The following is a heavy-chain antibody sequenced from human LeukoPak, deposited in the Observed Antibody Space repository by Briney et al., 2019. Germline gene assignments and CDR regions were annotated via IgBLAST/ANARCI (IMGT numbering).Heavy chain of an antibody. J-gene: IGHJ4*02. V-gene: IGHV4-34*01. D-gene: IGHD1-26*01. CDR1: GGSFSGYY. Sequence: SETLSLTCAVYGGSFSGYYWSWIRQPPGKGLEWIGEINHSGSTNYNPSLKSRVTISVNTSKNQFSLKLSSVTAADTAVYYCASFTVGLGPFDYWGQGTLVTVSS. CDR2: INHSGST. CDR3: ASFTVGLGPFDY.